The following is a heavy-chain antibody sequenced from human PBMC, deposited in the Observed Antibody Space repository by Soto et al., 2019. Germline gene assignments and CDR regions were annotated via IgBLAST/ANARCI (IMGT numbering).Heavy chain of an antibody. V-gene: IGHV3-33*01. CDR3: ARVGDYVHEYYFDY. D-gene: IGHD4-17*01. Sequence: QVQLVESGGGVVQPGRSLRLSCAASGFTFSSYGMHWVRQAPGKGLEWVAVIWDDGSNKYYADSVKGRFTISRDNSKNTLYLKMNSLRAEDTAVYYCARVGDYVHEYYFDYWGQGTLVTVSS. J-gene: IGHJ4*02. CDR2: IWDDGSNK. CDR1: GFTFSSYG.